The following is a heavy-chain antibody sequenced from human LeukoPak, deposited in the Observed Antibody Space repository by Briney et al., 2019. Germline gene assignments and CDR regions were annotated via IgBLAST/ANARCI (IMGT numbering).Heavy chain of an antibody. Sequence: ASMKVSCKASGYTFSTYAISWVRQAPGQGLEWMGWISTYNGNTNYAQKLQGRVTMTTDTSTSTAYMELRSLRSDDTAVYYCARDRPVVAATRWFDPWGQGTLVTVSS. J-gene: IGHJ5*02. D-gene: IGHD2-15*01. CDR3: ARDRPVVAATRWFDP. CDR1: GYTFSTYA. V-gene: IGHV1-18*01. CDR2: ISTYNGNT.